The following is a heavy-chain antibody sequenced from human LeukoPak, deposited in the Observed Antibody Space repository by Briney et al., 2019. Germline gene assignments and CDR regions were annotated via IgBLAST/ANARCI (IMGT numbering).Heavy chain of an antibody. CDR1: GFSVSSNY. CDR3: ARGDETAIQLDY. V-gene: IGHV4-30-2*01. Sequence: LRLSRAASGFSVSSNYMSWIRQPPGKGLEWIGYIYHSGSTYYNPSLKSRVTISVDRSKNQFSLKLSSVTAADTAVYYCARGDETAIQLDYWGQGTLVTVSS. CDR2: IYHSGST. J-gene: IGHJ4*02. D-gene: IGHD2-21*02.